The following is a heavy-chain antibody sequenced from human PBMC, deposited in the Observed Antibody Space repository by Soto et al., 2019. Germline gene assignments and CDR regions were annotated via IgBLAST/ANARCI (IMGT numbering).Heavy chain of an antibody. Sequence: QVQLRQSGPGLVKPSGTLSLTCVVSGTSISSSYWWTWVRQSPGKGLEWIGEIYHTGITKYNPSLKTRGTISVDKPSNQFSLKLTSVTAADTAMYYCATLPPRIVVVLSEFPTWGQGSQVTVSS. CDR2: IYHTGIT. CDR3: ATLPPRIVVVLSEFPT. D-gene: IGHD2-21*01. CDR1: GTSISSSYW. J-gene: IGHJ5*02. V-gene: IGHV4-4*02.